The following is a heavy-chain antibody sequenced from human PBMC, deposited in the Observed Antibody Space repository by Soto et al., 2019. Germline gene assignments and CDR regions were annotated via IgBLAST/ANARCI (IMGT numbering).Heavy chain of an antibody. Sequence: SETLSLTCTVSGGSISSGGYDWSWIRQHPGKXLEXXGXXXXXGXXXYNPSLKSRVTISVDTSKNQFSLKLSSVTAADTAVYYCARGRGYSDWGQGTLVTASS. V-gene: IGHV4-31*03. D-gene: IGHD5-12*01. J-gene: IGHJ4*02. CDR2: XXXXGXX. CDR3: ARGRGYSD. CDR1: GGSISSGGYD.